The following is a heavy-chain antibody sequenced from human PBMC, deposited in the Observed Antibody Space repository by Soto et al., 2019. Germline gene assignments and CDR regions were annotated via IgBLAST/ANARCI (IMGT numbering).Heavy chain of an antibody. CDR1: GFTFSSYA. CDR3: AKFSSLLWFGELIYFDY. V-gene: IGHV3-23*01. CDR2: ISGSGGST. D-gene: IGHD3-10*01. Sequence: GGSLSLSCAASGFTFSSYAMSWVRQAPGKGLEWVSAISGSGGSTYYADSVKGRFTISRDNSKNTLYLQMNSLRAEDTAVYYCAKFSSLLWFGELIYFDYWGQGTLVTVSS. J-gene: IGHJ4*02.